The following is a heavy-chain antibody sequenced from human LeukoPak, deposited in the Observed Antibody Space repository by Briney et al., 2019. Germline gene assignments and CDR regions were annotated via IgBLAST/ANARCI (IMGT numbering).Heavy chain of an antibody. CDR3: ATRSLVEGVYYDSSGYFNFDY. Sequence: ASVKVSCKVSGYTLTELSMHWVRQAPGKGLEWMGGFDPEDGETIYAQKFQGRVTMTEDTSTDTAYVELSSLRSEDTAVYYCATRSLVEGVYYDSSGYFNFDYWGQGTLVTVSS. V-gene: IGHV1-24*01. CDR2: FDPEDGET. J-gene: IGHJ4*02. D-gene: IGHD3-22*01. CDR1: GYTLTELS.